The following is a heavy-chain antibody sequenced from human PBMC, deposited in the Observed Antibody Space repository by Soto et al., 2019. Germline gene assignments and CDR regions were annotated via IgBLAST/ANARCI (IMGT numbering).Heavy chain of an antibody. CDR2: IIPIFGTA. Sequence: SVKVSCKASGGTFSSYAISWVRKAPGQGLEWMGGIIPIFGTANYAQKFQGRVTITADESTSTAYMELSRLRSEHTAVYYCARDQQSYGDYHYYSYYGMDVCGQGTTITVSS. V-gene: IGHV1-69*13. D-gene: IGHD4-17*01. J-gene: IGHJ6*02. CDR3: ARDQQSYGDYHYYSYYGMDV. CDR1: GGTFSSYA.